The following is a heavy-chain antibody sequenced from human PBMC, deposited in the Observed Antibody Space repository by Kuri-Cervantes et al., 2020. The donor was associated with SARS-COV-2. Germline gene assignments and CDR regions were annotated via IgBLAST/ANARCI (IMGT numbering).Heavy chain of an antibody. CDR3: ARVSGYYDFWSASDYYYMDV. D-gene: IGHD3-3*01. Sequence: GGSLRLSFAGSGLSFSKYDMNWVRQAPGKGLEWVSSITSSSSYIYYADSVKGRLTISRDNANNSLYLQMNSLRAEDTAVYYCARVSGYYDFWSASDYYYMDVWGKGTTVTVSS. CDR1: GLSFSKYD. J-gene: IGHJ6*03. CDR2: ITSSSSYI. V-gene: IGHV3-21*01.